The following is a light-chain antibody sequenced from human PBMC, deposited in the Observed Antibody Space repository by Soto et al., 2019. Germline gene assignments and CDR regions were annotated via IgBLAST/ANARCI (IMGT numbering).Light chain of an antibody. CDR1: SGHSTYA. CDR2: LNSDGSH. CDR3: QTWGTGIHVV. J-gene: IGLJ2*01. Sequence: QLVLTQSPSSSASLGAAVKLTCTLSSGHSTYAIPRHQQQPEKGPQYLMKLNSDGSHSKGDGIPDRFSGSSSGAERYLSVSRLQYEAEAEYYYQTWGTGIHVVFGGGTKLTVL. V-gene: IGLV4-69*01.